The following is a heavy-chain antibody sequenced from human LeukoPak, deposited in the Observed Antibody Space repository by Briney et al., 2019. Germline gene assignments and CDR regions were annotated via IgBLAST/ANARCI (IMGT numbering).Heavy chain of an antibody. J-gene: IGHJ5*02. CDR2: IYYSGST. CDR1: GGSISSYY. V-gene: IGHV4-59*01. D-gene: IGHD2-2*01. CDR3: ARDQLGDCSSTSCSNWFDP. Sequence: SETLSLTCTVSGGSISSYYWSWIRQPPGKGLEWIGYIYYSGSTNYNPSLKSRVTISVDTSKNQFSLKLSSVTAADTAVYYCARDQLGDCSSTSCSNWFDPWGQGTLVTVSS.